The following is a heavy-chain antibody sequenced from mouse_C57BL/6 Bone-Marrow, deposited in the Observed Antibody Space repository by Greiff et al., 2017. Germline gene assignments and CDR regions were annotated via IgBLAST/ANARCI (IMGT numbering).Heavy chain of an antibody. V-gene: IGHV5-12*01. CDR3: ASTDDSSYPPLY. CDR2: ISNGGGST. J-gene: IGHJ3*01. CDR1: GFTFSDYY. Sequence: EVMLVESGGGLVQPGGSLKLSCAASGFTFSDYYMYWVRQTPEKRLEWVAYISNGGGSTYYPDTVKGRFTISRDNAKNTLYLQMSRLKSEDTAMYYCASTDDSSYPPLYWGQGTLVTVSA. D-gene: IGHD1-1*01.